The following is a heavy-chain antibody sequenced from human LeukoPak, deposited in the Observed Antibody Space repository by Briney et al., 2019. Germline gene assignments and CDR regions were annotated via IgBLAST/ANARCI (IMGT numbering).Heavy chain of an antibody. D-gene: IGHD3-22*01. CDR2: FDTDDGET. J-gene: IGHJ4*02. CDR3: AAYFYDSSGYYAFLEY. V-gene: IGHV1-24*01. Sequence: ASVTVSCKVSGYRLTEVSIHWVRQAPGKGHEWMGGFDTDDGETKYAQKFQGRVSMSEDTSTDTAYIELSSLGSEDTAVYYCAAYFYDSSGYYAFLEYWGQGTLVTVST. CDR1: GYRLTEVS.